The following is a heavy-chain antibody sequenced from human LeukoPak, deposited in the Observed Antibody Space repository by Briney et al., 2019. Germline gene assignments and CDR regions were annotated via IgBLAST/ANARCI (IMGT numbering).Heavy chain of an antibody. V-gene: IGHV4-59*01. D-gene: IGHD3-10*01. CDR2: IYYTGST. CDR1: SGSISRYY. CDR3: ARSRRITMVRGAPDAFDI. J-gene: IGHJ3*02. Sequence: PSETLSLTCTVSSGSISRYYWSWIRQPPGKGLDWIGYIYYTGSTYYNPSLKSRVTISVDTSKNQFSLKLNSVTAADTAMYYCARSRRITMVRGAPDAFDIWGQGTMVTVSS.